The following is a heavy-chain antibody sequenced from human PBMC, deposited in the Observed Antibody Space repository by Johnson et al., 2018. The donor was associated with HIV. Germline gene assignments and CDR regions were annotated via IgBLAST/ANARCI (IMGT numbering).Heavy chain of an antibody. CDR1: GFTFSSYA. Sequence: QVQLVESGGGVVQPGRSLRLSCAASGFTFSSYAMHWVRQAPGKGLEWVAFIRYDGSNKYYADSVKGRFTISRDSSKSTLYLQMNSLRAEDTAVYYCAQTTVTRARGAFDIWGQGTMVTVSS. CDR3: AQTTVTRARGAFDI. V-gene: IGHV3-33*08. J-gene: IGHJ3*02. D-gene: IGHD4-11*01. CDR2: IRYDGSNK.